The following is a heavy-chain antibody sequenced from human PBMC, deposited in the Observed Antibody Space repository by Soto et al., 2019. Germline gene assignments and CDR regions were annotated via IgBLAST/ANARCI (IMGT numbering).Heavy chain of an antibody. CDR1: EFVFSDYW. Sequence: GGSLRLSCAASEFVFSDYWMHWVCQAPGKGLVWVSRIKSDGSSTNYADSVKGRFTISRDNAQNTLFLQMNRLRAEDTAVYYCTRGGYDFWNGYSAYYYYGLDVWGQGTTVTVAS. D-gene: IGHD3-3*01. CDR3: TRGGYDFWNGYSAYYYYGLDV. CDR2: IKSDGSST. J-gene: IGHJ6*02. V-gene: IGHV3-74*01.